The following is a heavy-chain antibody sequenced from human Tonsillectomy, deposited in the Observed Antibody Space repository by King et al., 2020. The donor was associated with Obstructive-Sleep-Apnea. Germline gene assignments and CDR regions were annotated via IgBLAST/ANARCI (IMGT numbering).Heavy chain of an antibody. J-gene: IGHJ4*02. CDR3: ARGPRLLDS. CDR1: GYTFTAYA. CDR2: INTNTGIP. D-gene: IGHD2-21*02. Sequence: VQLVQSGSELKKPGASVEISCKASGYTFTAYAMNWVRQAPGQGLQWVGWINTNTGIPTYAQGFTGRFVFSLATSVSTAYLQISSLKTDDTAVYYCARGPRLLDSWGQGTLVTVSP. V-gene: IGHV7-4-1*02.